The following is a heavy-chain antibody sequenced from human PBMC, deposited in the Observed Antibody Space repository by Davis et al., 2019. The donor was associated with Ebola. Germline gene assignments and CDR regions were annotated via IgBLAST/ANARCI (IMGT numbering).Heavy chain of an antibody. V-gene: IGHV4-39*07. CDR2: INHSGST. CDR3: ARGDFDWLRVGMDV. CDR1: GGSISSGGHY. Sequence: SETLSLTCTVSGGSISSGGHYWSWIRQPPGKGLEWIGEINHSGSTNYNPSLKSRVTISVDTSKNQFSLKLSSVTAADTAVYYCARGDFDWLRVGMDVWGQGTTVTVSS. D-gene: IGHD3-9*01. J-gene: IGHJ6*02.